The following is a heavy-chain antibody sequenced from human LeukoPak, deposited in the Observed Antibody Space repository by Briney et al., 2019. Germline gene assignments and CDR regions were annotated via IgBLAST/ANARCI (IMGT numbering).Heavy chain of an antibody. Sequence: ASVKVSCKASGYTFTSFAMHWERQAPGQRLEWMGWINAGNGSTKYSQKFQGRVTSTRDTSASTAYMELSSLRSEDTAVYYCARGVSIAGLDVWGQGTTVTVSS. J-gene: IGHJ6*02. V-gene: IGHV1-3*01. D-gene: IGHD6-6*01. CDR2: INAGNGST. CDR3: ARGVSIAGLDV. CDR1: GYTFTSFA.